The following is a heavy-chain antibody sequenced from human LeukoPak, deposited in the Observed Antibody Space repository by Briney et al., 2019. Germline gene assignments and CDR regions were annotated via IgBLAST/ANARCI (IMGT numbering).Heavy chain of an antibody. CDR2: IYYTGTT. Sequence: SETLSLTCTVSGGSISRSGYYWGWIRQPPGKGLEWIGSIYYTGTTYYNLSLKSRVTISVDTSKNQFSLNLSSVTAADTAMYYCARHIVAGGDPDWFDPWGQGTVVTVSS. CDR1: GGSISRSGYY. D-gene: IGHD6-13*01. V-gene: IGHV4-39*01. J-gene: IGHJ5*02. CDR3: ARHIVAGGDPDWFDP.